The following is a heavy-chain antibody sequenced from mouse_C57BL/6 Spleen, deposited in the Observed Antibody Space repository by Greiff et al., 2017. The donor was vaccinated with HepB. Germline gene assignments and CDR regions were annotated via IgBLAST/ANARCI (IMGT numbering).Heavy chain of an antibody. CDR1: GYTFTDYY. CDR3: APYYGSKAWFAY. J-gene: IGHJ3*01. D-gene: IGHD1-1*01. V-gene: IGHV1-26*01. Sequence: VQLQQSGPELVKPGASVKISCKASGYTFTDYYMNWVKQSHGKSLEWIGDINPNNGGTSYNQKFKGKATLTVDKSSSTAYMELRSLTSEDSAVYYCAPYYGSKAWFAYWGQGTLVTVSA. CDR2: INPNNGGT.